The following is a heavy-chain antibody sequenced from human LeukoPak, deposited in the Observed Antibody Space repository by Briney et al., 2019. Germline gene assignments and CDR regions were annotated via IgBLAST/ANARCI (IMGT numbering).Heavy chain of an antibody. CDR2: FDPEDGET. CDR1: GYTLTELS. Sequence: ASVKVSCKVSGYTLTELSMHWVRQAPGKGLEWMGGFDPEDGETIYAQKFQGRVTMTEDTSTDTAYMELSRLRSDDTAVYYCAIGRYSSGWYDYWGQGTLVTVSS. CDR3: AIGRYSSGWYDY. D-gene: IGHD6-19*01. J-gene: IGHJ4*02. V-gene: IGHV1-24*01.